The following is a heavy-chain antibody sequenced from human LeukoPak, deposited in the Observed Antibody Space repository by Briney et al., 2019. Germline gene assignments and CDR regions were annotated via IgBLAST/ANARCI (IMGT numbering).Heavy chain of an antibody. J-gene: IGHJ5*02. CDR2: IYYSGST. CDR3: ARQRGRHITVFEFDP. V-gene: IGHV4-39*01. Sequence: SETLSLTCTVSGGSISSSSYYWGWIRQPPGKGLEWIGSIYYSGSTYYHPSLKSRVTISVDTSNNQFSLKLSSVTAADTAVYYCARQRGRHITVFEFDPWGQGTLVTVSS. CDR1: GGSISSSSYY. D-gene: IGHD3-3*01.